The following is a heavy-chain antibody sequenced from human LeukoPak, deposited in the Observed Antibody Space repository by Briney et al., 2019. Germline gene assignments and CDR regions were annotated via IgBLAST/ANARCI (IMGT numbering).Heavy chain of an antibody. CDR1: GGSISSGSYY. CDR2: TYTSGST. CDR3: ARAVSGYHRPAFDI. D-gene: IGHD5-12*01. Sequence: SETLSLTCTVSGGSISSGSYYWSWIRQPAGKGLEWIGRTYTSGSTNYNPSLKGRVTISVDTSKNQFSLKLSSVTAADTAVYYCARAVSGYHRPAFDIWGQGTMVTVSS. J-gene: IGHJ3*02. V-gene: IGHV4-61*02.